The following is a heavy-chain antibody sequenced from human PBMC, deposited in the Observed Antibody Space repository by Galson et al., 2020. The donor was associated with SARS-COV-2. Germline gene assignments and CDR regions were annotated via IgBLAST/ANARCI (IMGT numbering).Heavy chain of an antibody. CDR2: IDDAGTRT. V-gene: IGHV3-7*05. CDR3: GTAGDY. Sequence: TGGSLRLSCRAYGLTFNIFWMSWVRQSPGKGLEWVANIDDAGTRTYYVDTVRGRFTISRDNAKNSLYLEMNNLRVDDSAGYYCGTAGDYWGQGALVTVSS. CDR1: GLTFNIFW. D-gene: IGHD3-10*01. J-gene: IGHJ4*02.